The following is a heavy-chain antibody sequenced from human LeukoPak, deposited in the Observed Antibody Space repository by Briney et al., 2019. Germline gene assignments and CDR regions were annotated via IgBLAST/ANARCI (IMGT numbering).Heavy chain of an antibody. V-gene: IGHV1-2*02. Sequence: ASVKVACKASVYGFSDVYFNWVRQAPGQGLEWMGWINPHSGATNYAQRFQGRVSMDASFDTAYIELSRLTSDDTAVYYCATSSSVTHTREPWVQGTLVTVSS. J-gene: IGHJ5*02. CDR3: ATSSSVTHTREP. D-gene: IGHD5/OR15-5a*01. CDR2: INPHSGAT. CDR1: VYGFSDVY.